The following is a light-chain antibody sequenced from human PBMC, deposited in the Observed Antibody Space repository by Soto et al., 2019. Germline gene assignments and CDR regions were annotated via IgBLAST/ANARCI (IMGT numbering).Light chain of an antibody. CDR3: QQYGNSPQT. Sequence: EIVLTQSPDTLSLSPGERATLSCRASQSVNSDYLAWYRQKPGQAPSLLVYAKSTRATGIPDRFYGSGSGTDFTLTIYRLEPEDFAVYYCQQYGNSPQTFGQGTKVDIK. CDR2: AKS. V-gene: IGKV3-20*01. J-gene: IGKJ1*01. CDR1: QSVNSDY.